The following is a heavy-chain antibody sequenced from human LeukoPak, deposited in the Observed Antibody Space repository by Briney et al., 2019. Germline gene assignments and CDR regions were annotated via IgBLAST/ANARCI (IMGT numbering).Heavy chain of an antibody. J-gene: IGHJ4*02. CDR3: ASGTIVGARGADN. CDR1: GFTFSNFW. CDR2: IKPDGSEK. V-gene: IGHV3-7*01. D-gene: IGHD1-26*01. Sequence: PGGSLRLSCAASGFTFSNFWMNWIRQAPGKGLEWVAGIKPDGSEKYCVDSVRGRFTVSRDNAKNSLYLQMDSLRAEDTAVYYCASGTIVGARGADNWGQGTLVTVSS.